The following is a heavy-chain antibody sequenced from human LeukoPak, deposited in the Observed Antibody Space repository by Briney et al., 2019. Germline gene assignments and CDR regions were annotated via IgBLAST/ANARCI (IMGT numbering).Heavy chain of an antibody. D-gene: IGHD3-16*01. CDR3: ARVVSYDYVWGKLPDDY. J-gene: IGHJ4*02. V-gene: IGHV1-18*04. CDR1: GYTFTSYG. Sequence: ASVKVSCKASGYTFTSYGISWVRQAPGQGLEWMGWISAYNGNTNYAQKLQGRVTMTTDTSTSTAYMELRSLRSDDTAVYYCARVVSYDYVWGKLPDDYWGQGTLVTVSS. CDR2: ISAYNGNT.